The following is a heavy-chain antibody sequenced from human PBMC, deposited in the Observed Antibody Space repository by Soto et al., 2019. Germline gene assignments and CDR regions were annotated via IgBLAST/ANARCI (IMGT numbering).Heavy chain of an antibody. CDR1: GGTFTNYT. CDR3: ATLDFIRTVTRGVDY. D-gene: IGHD4-17*01. J-gene: IGHJ4*02. CDR2: IIPILDVA. Sequence: QVQLVQSGAEVQKPGSSVKVSCKSSGGTFTNYTITWVRQAPGQGLEWMGRIIPILDVANYAQKFQGRVTINAGKSTSTACMEMSSLRSEDTAVYDCATLDFIRTVTRGVDYWGQGTLVTVSS. V-gene: IGHV1-69*02.